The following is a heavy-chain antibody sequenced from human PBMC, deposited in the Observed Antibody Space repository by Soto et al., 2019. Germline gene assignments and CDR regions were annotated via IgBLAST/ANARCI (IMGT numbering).Heavy chain of an antibody. J-gene: IGHJ4*02. CDR3: ARDHYYDSSGYPYY. CDR1: GFTFSSYA. Sequence: SLRLSCAASGFTFSSYAIHWVRQAPGKGLEWVAVISYDGSNKYYADSVKGRFTISRDNSKNTLYLQMNSLRAEDTAVYYCARDHYYDSSGYPYYWGQGTMVTVSS. V-gene: IGHV3-30-3*01. CDR2: ISYDGSNK. D-gene: IGHD3-22*01.